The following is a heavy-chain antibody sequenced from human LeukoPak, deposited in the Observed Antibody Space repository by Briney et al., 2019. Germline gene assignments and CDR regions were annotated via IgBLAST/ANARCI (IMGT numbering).Heavy chain of an antibody. D-gene: IGHD7-27*01. J-gene: IGHJ6*02. Sequence: GGSLRLSCAASGFTFSSYAMTWVRQAPGKGLEWVSSFSGSGGSTYYADSVKGRFTISRDNSKNTLYLQMNSLRAEDTAVYYCAKGLGHYSYHGMDVWGHGTAVTVSS. CDR3: AKGLGHYSYHGMDV. V-gene: IGHV3-23*01. CDR2: FSGSGGST. CDR1: GFTFSSYA.